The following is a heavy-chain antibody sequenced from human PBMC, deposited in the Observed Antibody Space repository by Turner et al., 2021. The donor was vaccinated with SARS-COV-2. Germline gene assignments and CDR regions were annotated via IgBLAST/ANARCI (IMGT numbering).Heavy chain of an antibody. CDR1: GFTFSSYG. V-gene: IGHV3-33*01. Sequence: QVQLVESGGGVVQPGRSLRLSCAASGFTFSSYGMRWVRRAPGKGLEWVAVIWYDGSNKYYADSVKGRFTISRDNSKNTLYLQMNSLRAEDTAVYYCARDGGYSGYAYFDYWGQGTLVTVSS. CDR2: IWYDGSNK. D-gene: IGHD5-12*01. CDR3: ARDGGYSGYAYFDY. J-gene: IGHJ4*02.